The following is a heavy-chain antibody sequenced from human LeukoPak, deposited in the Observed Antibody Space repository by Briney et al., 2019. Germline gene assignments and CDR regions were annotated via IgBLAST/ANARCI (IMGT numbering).Heavy chain of an antibody. CDR2: TYYSGST. J-gene: IGHJ4*02. V-gene: IGHV4-59*08. CDR3: ARRADGYVGFDY. D-gene: IGHD5-24*01. CDR1: GGSISSYY. Sequence: SETLSLTCTVSGGSISSYYWSWIRQPPGKGLEWIGYTYYSGSTNYNPSLKSRVTISVDTSKNQFSLKLSSVTAADTAVYYCARRADGYVGFDYWGQGTLVTVSS.